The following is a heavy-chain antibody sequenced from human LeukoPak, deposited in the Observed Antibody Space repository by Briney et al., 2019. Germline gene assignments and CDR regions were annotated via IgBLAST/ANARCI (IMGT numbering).Heavy chain of an antibody. CDR3: ARDGPGYCSPTSCSDNWFDP. CDR2: INPKTGGT. D-gene: IGHD2-2*01. V-gene: IGHV1-2*06. Sequence: ASVKVSCEASGYTFTDNYIHRVRQAPGQGLEWMGRINPKTGGTNYAQRFQGEDTMTTDTSISTAYMDLSSLRSDDTAVYICARDGPGYCSPTSCSDNWFDPWGQGALVTVSS. J-gene: IGHJ5*02. CDR1: GYTFTDNY.